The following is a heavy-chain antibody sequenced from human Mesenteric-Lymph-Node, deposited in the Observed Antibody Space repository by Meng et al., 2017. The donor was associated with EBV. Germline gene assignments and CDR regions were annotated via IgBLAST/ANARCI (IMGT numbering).Heavy chain of an antibody. CDR2: TGTS. D-gene: IGHD3-10*01. J-gene: IGHJ4*02. Sequence: LQLQQSGPALVKPSETLSLTSTISGGAISSDNWAWIRQPPGKGLEWIGDTGTSYYNPSLKNRVTISVDTSNQFSLKLSSVTAADTAVYYCARRLHYYGSLGSWGQGTLVTVSS. V-gene: IGHV4-39*01. CDR3: ARRLHYYGSLGS. CDR1: GGAISSDN.